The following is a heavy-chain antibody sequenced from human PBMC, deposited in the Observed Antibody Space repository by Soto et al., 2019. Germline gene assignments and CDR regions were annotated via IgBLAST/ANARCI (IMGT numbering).Heavy chain of an antibody. J-gene: IGHJ5*02. Sequence: EVQLLESGGGLVQPGGSLRLSCAASGFTFSSYAMIWIRQVPGKGLEWVSGVYGSGRGIHYADSVRGRFTISRDNSAYAMYLQMNNLRVDDTAVYYCAKDAVAGDGVWLAHAWGRGTAVTVSS. D-gene: IGHD4-17*01. V-gene: IGHV3-23*01. CDR1: GFTFSSYA. CDR3: AKDAVAGDGVWLAHA. CDR2: VYGSGRGI.